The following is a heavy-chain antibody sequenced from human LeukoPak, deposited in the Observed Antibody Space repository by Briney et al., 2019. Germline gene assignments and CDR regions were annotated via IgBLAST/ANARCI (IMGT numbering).Heavy chain of an antibody. V-gene: IGHV4-31*03. Sequence: SETLSLTCTVSGGTISTDGYYWNRLPPHPGKGLEWARHIHYTGSTYYNPSLKSRASISVDTSKNQLSLKLSPVTAADTAVYYCARDRATVTNHYSGMDVWGQGTTVTVSS. D-gene: IGHD4-17*01. J-gene: IGHJ6*02. CDR2: IHYTGST. CDR3: ARDRATVTNHYSGMDV. CDR1: GGTISTDGYY.